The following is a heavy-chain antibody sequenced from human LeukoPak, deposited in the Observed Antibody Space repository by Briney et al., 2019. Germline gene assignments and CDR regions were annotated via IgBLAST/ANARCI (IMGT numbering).Heavy chain of an antibody. CDR2: IRSNTYGGST. Sequence: PGGSLRLSCEGSGFTFGDYGVGWFRQAPGKGLQWVTSIRSNTYGGSTEYVPSVKGRFTISRDDSNSIAYLQMNSLRAEDTAVYYCAREGDYYGSGSYYRVKAFDIWGQGTMVTVSS. D-gene: IGHD3-10*01. CDR3: AREGDYYGSGSYYRVKAFDI. V-gene: IGHV3-49*03. CDR1: GFTFGDYG. J-gene: IGHJ3*02.